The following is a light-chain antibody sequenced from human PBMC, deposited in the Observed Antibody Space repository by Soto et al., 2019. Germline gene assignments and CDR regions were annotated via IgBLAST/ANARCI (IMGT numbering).Light chain of an antibody. Sequence: IVLTQSPGTLSLSPGERATLSCRASQSVSSSYLAWYQQKPGQAPRLLIYGASIRATGIPDRFSGSGSGTDFTLTISRLEPEDAAVYYCQQFGGSPRTFGQGTRVEIK. V-gene: IGKV3-20*01. J-gene: IGKJ1*01. CDR2: GAS. CDR1: QSVSSSY. CDR3: QQFGGSPRT.